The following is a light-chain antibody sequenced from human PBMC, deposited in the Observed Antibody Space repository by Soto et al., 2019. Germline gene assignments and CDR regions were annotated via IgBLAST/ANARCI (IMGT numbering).Light chain of an antibody. CDR3: QQTFSAPGT. J-gene: IGKJ1*01. CDR2: VTS. V-gene: IGKV1-39*01. CDR1: QNITKF. Sequence: DIQMTQSPSSLSASVGDRVSVTCRTSQNITKFLNWYQEKPGKAPKVLIYVTSNLENGVPSRFSGSGSGTQFTLSISSQQPEDFATYYCQQTFSAPGTFGPGTRVDVK.